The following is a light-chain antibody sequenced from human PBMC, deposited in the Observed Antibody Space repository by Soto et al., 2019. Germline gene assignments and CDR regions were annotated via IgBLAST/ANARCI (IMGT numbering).Light chain of an antibody. Sequence: QSALTQPRSVSGSPGQSVTISCTGTSSDVGGYKYVSWYQQKPGKAPKLIIYGVSRWPSGVPNRFSGSKSGNRASLTISGLQPDEQPDSSRSSYTSRGIYVFGTGTKVTV. CDR1: SSDVGGYKY. CDR2: GVS. CDR3: SSYTSRGIYV. J-gene: IGLJ1*01. V-gene: IGLV2-11*01.